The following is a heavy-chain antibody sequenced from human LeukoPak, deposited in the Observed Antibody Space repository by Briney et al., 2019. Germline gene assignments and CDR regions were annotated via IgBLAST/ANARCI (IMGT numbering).Heavy chain of an antibody. CDR1: GFSFSSYD. V-gene: IGHV3-21*01. Sequence: GGSLRLSCVASGFSFSSYDMHWVRQAPGKGLEWVSSINSRSSYIFYAESMKGRFTISGDNAKNSLFLQMDGLRAEDTAVYYCTRRGGLSSGRSFDYWGQGTLVTVSS. CDR2: INSRSSYI. CDR3: TRRGGLSSGRSFDY. J-gene: IGHJ4*02. D-gene: IGHD3-10*02.